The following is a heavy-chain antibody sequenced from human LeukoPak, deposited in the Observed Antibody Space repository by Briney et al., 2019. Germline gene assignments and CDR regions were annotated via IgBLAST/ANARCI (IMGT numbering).Heavy chain of an antibody. CDR1: GYTFTSYG. J-gene: IGHJ5*02. CDR3: ARENTISPLGHGFVP. D-gene: IGHD3-9*01. CDR2: ISAYNGNT. V-gene: IGHV1-18*01. Sequence: ASVKVSCKASGYTFTSYGISWVRQAPGQGREGMGWISAYNGNTNYAQKLQGRVTMTTDTSTSTAYMELRSLRSDDTAVYYCARENTISPLGHGFVPCGQGTLVTVSS.